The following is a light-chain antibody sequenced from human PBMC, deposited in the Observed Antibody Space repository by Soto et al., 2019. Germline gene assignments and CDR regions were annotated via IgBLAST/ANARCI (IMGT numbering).Light chain of an antibody. Sequence: QSVLTQPPSASGTPGQRVTISCCGSSSNIGSNTVNWYQQLPGTAPKLLIYSNNQRPSGVPDRFSGSKSGTSASLAISGLQSEDEADYYCEAWDDSLNGPVFGGGTKVTVL. CDR1: SSNIGSNT. V-gene: IGLV1-44*01. CDR2: SNN. CDR3: EAWDDSLNGPV. J-gene: IGLJ2*01.